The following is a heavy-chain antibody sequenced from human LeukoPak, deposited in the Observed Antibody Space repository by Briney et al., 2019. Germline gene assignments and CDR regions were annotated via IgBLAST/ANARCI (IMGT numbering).Heavy chain of an antibody. CDR3: ATLMYSSGWPLDY. CDR1: AGSISSSSYY. CDR2: IYYSGST. J-gene: IGHJ4*02. V-gene: IGHV4-39*01. D-gene: IGHD6-19*01. Sequence: SETLSLTCTVSAGSISSSSYYWAWIRQPPGKGLEWIGSIYYSGSTYYNPSLKSRVTISVDTSKNQFSLKLSSVTAADTAVYYCATLMYSSGWPLDYWGQGTLVIVSS.